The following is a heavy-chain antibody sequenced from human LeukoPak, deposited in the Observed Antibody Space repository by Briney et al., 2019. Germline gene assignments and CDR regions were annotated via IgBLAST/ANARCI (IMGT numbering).Heavy chain of an antibody. V-gene: IGHV3-13*01. D-gene: IGHD1-1*01. CDR2: IGTAGDT. Sequence: GGSLTLSCTASGFTFSDYDMHWVRHATGKGLEWVSSIGTAGDTYYTGSVKGRFTISRENAKNSLYLQMNSLRAGDTAVYYCARVAKERVGGVYYFDYWGQGTLVTVSS. CDR1: GFTFSDYD. CDR3: ARVAKERVGGVYYFDY. J-gene: IGHJ4*02.